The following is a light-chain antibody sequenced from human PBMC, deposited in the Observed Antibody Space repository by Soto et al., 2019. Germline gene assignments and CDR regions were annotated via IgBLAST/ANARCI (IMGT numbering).Light chain of an antibody. J-gene: IGKJ2*01. CDR3: QQYVSSPYT. CDR2: ATS. Sequence: VLTQSPGTLSLSPGERATLSCRASQSVSGTYVAWYQQKPGLAPRLLIFATSSWASGIPDKFSGSGSETDFTLNISSLEPEDSAVYYCQQYVSSPYTFGQGTKLEIK. V-gene: IGKV3-20*01. CDR1: QSVSGTY.